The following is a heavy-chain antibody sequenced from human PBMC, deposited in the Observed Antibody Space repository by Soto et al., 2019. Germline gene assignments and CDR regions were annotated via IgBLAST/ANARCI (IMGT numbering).Heavy chain of an antibody. J-gene: IGHJ5*02. CDR2: INPSGGST. D-gene: IGHD1-26*01. Sequence: ASVKSSYKASGDTFTSYYMHWVRQAPGQGLEWMGIINPSGGSTSYAQKFQGRVTMTRDTSTSTVYMELSSLRSEDTAVYYCARGVGRRNWFVPWGQGTLVTVSS. CDR3: ARGVGRRNWFVP. V-gene: IGHV1-46*01. CDR1: GDTFTSYY.